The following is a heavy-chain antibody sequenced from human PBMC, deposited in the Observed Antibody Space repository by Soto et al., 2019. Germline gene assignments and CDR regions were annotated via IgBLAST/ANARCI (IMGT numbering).Heavy chain of an antibody. Sequence: VESLKVSCNGLGYRFVNYGSNWVRQMPGKGLEWMASIDPSDSYITYSPSFQGHVTISADKSISTAYLQWSSLKASDTAMYYCARLLTCGPGRVYYGLDVWGQGTSVTVSS. CDR2: IDPSDSYI. CDR1: GYRFVNYG. J-gene: IGHJ6*01. CDR3: ARLLTCGPGRVYYGLDV. V-gene: IGHV5-10-1*01. D-gene: IGHD3-10*01.